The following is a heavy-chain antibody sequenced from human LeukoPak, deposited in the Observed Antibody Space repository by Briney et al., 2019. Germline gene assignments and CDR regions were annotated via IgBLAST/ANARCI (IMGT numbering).Heavy chain of an antibody. Sequence: PGGSLRLSCAASGFTFSSYAMHWVRQAPGKGLEYVSAISGNGGSTYYANPVKGRFTISRDNSKNTLYLQMGSLRAEDMAVYYCARAGENWGLRSYFDYWGQGTLVTVSS. CDR1: GFTFSSYA. CDR3: ARAGENWGLRSYFDY. V-gene: IGHV3-64*01. J-gene: IGHJ4*02. D-gene: IGHD7-27*01. CDR2: ISGNGGST.